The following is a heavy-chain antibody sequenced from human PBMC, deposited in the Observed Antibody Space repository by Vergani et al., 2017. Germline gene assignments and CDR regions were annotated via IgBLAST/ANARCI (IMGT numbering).Heavy chain of an antibody. CDR2: IYHSGST. CDR3: ARQVSSGWYGDYFDY. D-gene: IGHD6-19*01. J-gene: IGHJ4*02. Sequence: QVQLQESGPGLVKPSETLSLTCAVSGYSISSGYYWGWIRQPPGKGLEWIGSIYHSGSTYYNPSLESRVTISVDTSKNQFSLKLSSVPAADTAVYYCARQVSSGWYGDYFDYWGQGTLVTVSS. V-gene: IGHV4-38-2*01. CDR1: GYSISSGYY.